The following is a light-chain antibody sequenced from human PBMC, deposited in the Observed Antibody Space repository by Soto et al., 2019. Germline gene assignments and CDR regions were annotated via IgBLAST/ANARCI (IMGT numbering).Light chain of an antibody. J-gene: IGLJ1*01. CDR2: DVS. V-gene: IGLV2-11*01. Sequence: QSVLTQPRSVSGSPGQSVTLSCTGTSSDVGGYDYVSWYQQHPDKAPKLIIYDVSRRPSGVPDRFSGSKSDNTASLTISGLQAEDDGDYYCCSYAGNSRVFGTGTKVTVL. CDR3: CSYAGNSRV. CDR1: SSDVGGYDY.